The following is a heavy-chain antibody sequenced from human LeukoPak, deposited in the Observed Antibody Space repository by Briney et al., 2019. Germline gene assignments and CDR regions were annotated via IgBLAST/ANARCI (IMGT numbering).Heavy chain of an antibody. CDR2: IRSKAYGGTT. V-gene: IGHV3-49*04. D-gene: IGHD1-26*01. CDR1: GFTFGDYA. CDR3: TVGAAEY. Sequence: PGGSLRLSCTASGFTFGDYAMSWVRQAPGKGLEWVGFIRSKAYGGTTEYAASVKGRFTISRDDSKSIAYLQMNSLKTEDTAVYSCTVGAAEYWGQGTLVTVSS. J-gene: IGHJ4*02.